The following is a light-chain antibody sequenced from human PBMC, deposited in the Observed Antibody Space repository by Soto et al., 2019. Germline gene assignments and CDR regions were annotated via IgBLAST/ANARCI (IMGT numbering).Light chain of an antibody. J-gene: IGKJ1*01. Sequence: EIVMTQSPATLSVSPWEIATLSCRASQSVSSNLAWYQQKPGQAPRLLIYGASTRATGIPARFSGSGSGTEFTPTISSLQSEDFAVYYCQQYNNCPKTFGQGTKVDIK. CDR2: GAS. CDR1: QSVSSN. V-gene: IGKV3D-15*01. CDR3: QQYNNCPKT.